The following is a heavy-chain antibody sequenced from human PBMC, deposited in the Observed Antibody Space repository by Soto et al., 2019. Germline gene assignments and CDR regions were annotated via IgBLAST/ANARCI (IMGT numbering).Heavy chain of an antibody. Sequence: QVQLVESGGGVVQPGRSLRLSCEGSGFTFRNHGMHWIRQSPGKGLGWLAVIWYDGSEKYYADSVKGRFTISRENSKNTLYRQMNGLRVEDTAIYYCARWSNNKVVDPWGQGTVVTVS. CDR3: ARWSNNKVVDP. D-gene: IGHD1-1*01. CDR1: GFTFRNHG. V-gene: IGHV3-33*01. J-gene: IGHJ5*02. CDR2: IWYDGSEK.